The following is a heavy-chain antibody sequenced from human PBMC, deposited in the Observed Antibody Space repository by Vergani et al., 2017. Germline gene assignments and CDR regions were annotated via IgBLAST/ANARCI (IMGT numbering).Heavy chain of an antibody. Sequence: EVQLLESGGGLVQPGGSLRLSCAASGFTFSSYAMSWVRQAPGKGLEWVSAISGSGGSTYYADSVKGRFTISRDNSKNTLYLQMNSLRAEDTAVYYCAKYITMVRGFIIGINYYYGMDVWGQGTTVTVSS. CDR1: GFTFSSYA. CDR2: ISGSGGST. J-gene: IGHJ6*02. CDR3: AKYITMVRGFIIGINYYYGMDV. V-gene: IGHV3-23*01. D-gene: IGHD3-10*01.